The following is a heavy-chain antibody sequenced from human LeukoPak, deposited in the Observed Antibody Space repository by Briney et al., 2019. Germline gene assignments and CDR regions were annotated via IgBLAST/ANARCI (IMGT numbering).Heavy chain of an antibody. J-gene: IGHJ6*03. D-gene: IGHD6-6*01. Sequence: ASVKVSCKVSGYTLTELSMHWVRQAPGKGLEWMGGFDPEDGETIYAQKFQGKVTMTEDTSTDTAYMELSSLRSEDTAVYYCAIYRKGARPYYYYYMDVWGKGTTVTVSS. CDR3: AIYRKGARPYYYYYMDV. CDR1: GYTLTELS. V-gene: IGHV1-24*01. CDR2: FDPEDGET.